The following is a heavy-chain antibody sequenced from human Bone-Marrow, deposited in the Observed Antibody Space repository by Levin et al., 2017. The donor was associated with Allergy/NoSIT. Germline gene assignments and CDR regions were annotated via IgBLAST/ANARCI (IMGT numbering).Heavy chain of an antibody. V-gene: IGHV1-18*01. CDR3: AIDHSPFTLVQGISGYYYYLDV. CDR2: ISVYNGDT. D-gene: IGHD3-10*01. CDR1: GYTFTSFG. J-gene: IGHJ6*03. Sequence: GESLKISCRASGYTFTSFGISWVRQAPGQGLEWMGGISVYNGDTKYAQNFQGRVTMTTDTSTTTAYMELRSLRSDDTAIYYCAIDHSPFTLVQGISGYYYYLDVWGKGTTVTVSS.